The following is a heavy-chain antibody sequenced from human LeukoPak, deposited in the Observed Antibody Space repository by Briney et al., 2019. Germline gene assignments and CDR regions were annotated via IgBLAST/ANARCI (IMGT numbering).Heavy chain of an antibody. D-gene: IGHD6-19*01. Sequence: GGSLRLSCAASGFTFSTFAMHWVRQAPGKGLEWVAILSYDGSSKYYADSVKGRFTISRDNSKKTLCLQMNSLRAEDTAVYYCARDGNGWDYWGQGTLVTVSS. CDR2: LSYDGSSK. CDR3: ARDGNGWDY. J-gene: IGHJ4*02. V-gene: IGHV3-30*04. CDR1: GFTFSTFA.